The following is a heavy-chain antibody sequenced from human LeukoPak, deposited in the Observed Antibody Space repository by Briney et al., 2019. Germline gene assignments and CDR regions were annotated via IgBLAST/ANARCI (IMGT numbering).Heavy chain of an antibody. CDR1: GGSISSYY. CDR2: IYYSGST. J-gene: IGHJ6*03. D-gene: IGHD2-2*01. Sequence: PSETLSLTCTVSGGSISSYYWSWIRQPPGKGLEWIGYIYYSGSTNYNPSLKSRVTISVDTSKNQFSLKLSSVTAADTAVYYCARGRSNPSSARRYMDVWGKGTTVTVSS. CDR3: ARGRSNPSSARRYMDV. V-gene: IGHV4-59*12.